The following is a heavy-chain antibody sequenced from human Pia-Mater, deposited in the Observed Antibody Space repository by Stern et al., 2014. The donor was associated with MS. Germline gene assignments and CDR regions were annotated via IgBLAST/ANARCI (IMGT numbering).Heavy chain of an antibody. CDR3: ARGRQYYYASGSSPPDAFDI. CDR1: GGSISSGADY. J-gene: IGHJ3*02. V-gene: IGHV4-31*03. CDR2: IYYSRTN. Sequence: QVQLQESGPGLVKPSQTLSLTCTVSGGSISSGADYWNWIRQQPGKGLEWIGYIYYSRTNEDNPSLKRRIIISADTSKKQFSLKLRSVTAADTAVYYCARGRQYYYASGSSPPDAFDIWGQGTMVTVSS. D-gene: IGHD3-10*01.